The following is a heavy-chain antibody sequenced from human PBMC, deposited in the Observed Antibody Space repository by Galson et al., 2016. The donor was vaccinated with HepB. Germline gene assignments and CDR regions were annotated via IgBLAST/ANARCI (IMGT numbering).Heavy chain of an antibody. CDR1: GFAFDYYA. CDR2: IRSKAYGGTP. CDR3: TLYTYGRFDY. V-gene: IGHV3-49*04. D-gene: IGHD5-18*01. J-gene: IGHJ4*02. Sequence: SLRLSCAGSGFAFDYYAMSWVRQAPGKGLEWVGFIRSKAYGGTPEYAASVKGRFTISRDDSKNIAYLQMNSLKTEDTAVYYCTLYTYGRFDYWGQGTLVTVSS.